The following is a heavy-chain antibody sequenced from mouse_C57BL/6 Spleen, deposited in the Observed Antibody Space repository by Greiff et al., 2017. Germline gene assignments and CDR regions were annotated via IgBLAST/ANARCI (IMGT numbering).Heavy chain of an antibody. D-gene: IGHD2-4*01. Sequence: QVQLQQSGAELVKPGASVKISCKASGYAFSSYWMNWVKQRPGKGLEWIGQIYPGDGDTNYNGKFKGKATLTADKSSSTAYMQLSSLTSEVSAVYFCARIYYDYDGYFDVWGTGTTVTVSS. J-gene: IGHJ1*03. CDR1: GYAFSSYW. CDR3: ARIYYDYDGYFDV. V-gene: IGHV1-80*01. CDR2: IYPGDGDT.